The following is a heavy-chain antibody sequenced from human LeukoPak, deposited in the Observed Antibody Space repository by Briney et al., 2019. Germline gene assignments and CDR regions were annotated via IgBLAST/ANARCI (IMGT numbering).Heavy chain of an antibody. CDR2: TYYRSKWYN. V-gene: IGHV6-1*01. J-gene: IGHJ4*02. Sequence: SQTLSLTCAISGDSVSSNSAAWNWIRQSPSRGLEWLGRTYYRSKWYNDYAVSVKSRITINPDTSKNQFSLQLNSVTPEDTAVXYCARDDRREEMAIFDYWGQGTLVTVSS. D-gene: IGHD5-24*01. CDR1: GDSVSSNSAA. CDR3: ARDDRREEMAIFDY.